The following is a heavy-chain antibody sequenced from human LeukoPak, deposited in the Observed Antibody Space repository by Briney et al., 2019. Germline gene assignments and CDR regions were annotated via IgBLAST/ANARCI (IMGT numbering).Heavy chain of an antibody. CDR1: GFTFSSYW. V-gene: IGHV3-7*01. Sequence: GGSLRLSCAASGFTFSSYWMSWVRQAPGKGLEWVANIKQDGSEKYYVDSVKDRFTISRDNAKNSLYLQMNSLRAEDTAVYYCARGEYSSGWYMFFRYWGQGTLVTVSS. CDR2: IKQDGSEK. D-gene: IGHD6-19*01. CDR3: ARGEYSSGWYMFFRY. J-gene: IGHJ4*02.